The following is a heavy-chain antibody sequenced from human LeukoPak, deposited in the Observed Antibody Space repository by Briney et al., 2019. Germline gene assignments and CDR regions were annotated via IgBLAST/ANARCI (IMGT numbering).Heavy chain of an antibody. V-gene: IGHV3-48*03. Sequence: GGSLRLSCAASGFTFSSYEMNWVRQAPGKGLEWVSYISSSGSTIYYADSVKGRFTISRDNAKNSLYLQMNSLRAEGTAVYYCAELGITMIGGVWGEGTTVTISS. CDR3: AELGITMIGGV. D-gene: IGHD3-10*02. CDR2: ISSSGSTI. CDR1: GFTFSSYE. J-gene: IGHJ6*04.